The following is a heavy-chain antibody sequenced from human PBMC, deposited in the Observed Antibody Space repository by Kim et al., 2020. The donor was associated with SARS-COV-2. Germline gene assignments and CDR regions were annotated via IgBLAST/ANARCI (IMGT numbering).Heavy chain of an antibody. D-gene: IGHD3-22*01. V-gene: IGHV3-30*07. CDR3: ARDFPLLGYYYDSSGYNLFDY. Sequence: FTISRDNSKNTLYLQMNSLRAEDTAVYYCARDFPLLGYYYDSSGYNLFDYWGQGTLVTVSS. J-gene: IGHJ4*02.